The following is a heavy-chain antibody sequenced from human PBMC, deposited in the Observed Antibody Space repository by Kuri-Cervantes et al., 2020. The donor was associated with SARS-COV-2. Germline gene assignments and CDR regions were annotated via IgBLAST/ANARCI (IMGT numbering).Heavy chain of an antibody. V-gene: IGHV1-24*01. Sequence: ASVKVSCKVSGYTLTELSMHWVRQAPGKGLEWMGGFDPEDGETIYAQKFQGRVTMTRNTSISTAYMELSSLRSEDTAVYYCARGNVGGLDYWGQGTLVTVSS. CDR1: GYTLTELS. CDR3: ARGNVGGLDY. D-gene: IGHD3-16*01. J-gene: IGHJ4*02. CDR2: FDPEDGET.